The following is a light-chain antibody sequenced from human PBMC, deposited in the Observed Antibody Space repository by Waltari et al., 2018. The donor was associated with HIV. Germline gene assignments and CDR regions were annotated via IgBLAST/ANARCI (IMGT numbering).Light chain of an antibody. CDR2: SNN. CDR3: AAWDDSLSGLVV. V-gene: IGLV1-44*01. Sequence: QSVLTQPPSASGTPGQRVTISCSGSSSNIGSNTVTWYQQLPGTAPRHLIYSNNPRPAGVPDRFSVSKSGTSASLAISGRQSEDESDYYCAAWDDSLSGLVVFGGGTKLTVL. CDR1: SSNIGSNT. J-gene: IGLJ2*01.